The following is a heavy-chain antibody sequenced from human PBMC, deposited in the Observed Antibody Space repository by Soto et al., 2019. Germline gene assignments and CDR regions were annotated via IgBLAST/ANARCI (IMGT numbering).Heavy chain of an antibody. J-gene: IGHJ6*02. Sequence: ASVKVSCKASGYTFTSYDINWVRQATGQGLEWMGWMNPNSGNTGYAQKFQGRVTMTRNTSISTAYMELSSLRSEDTAVYYCAREIPMVRGVIINYYYYGMDVWGQGTTVTVS. V-gene: IGHV1-8*01. CDR2: MNPNSGNT. CDR3: AREIPMVRGVIINYYYYGMDV. D-gene: IGHD3-10*01. CDR1: GYTFTSYD.